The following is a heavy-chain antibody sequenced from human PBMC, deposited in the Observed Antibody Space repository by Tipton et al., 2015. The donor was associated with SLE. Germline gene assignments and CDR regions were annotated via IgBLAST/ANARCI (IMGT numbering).Heavy chain of an antibody. CDR1: GGSISSHF. CDR2: ISNSGST. J-gene: IGHJ3*02. V-gene: IGHV4-59*11. Sequence: TLSLTCTVSGGSISSHFWSWIRQPPGKGLEWIGYISNSGSTNYNPSLGGRVTISEDTSKNQFSLKLSSVTAADTAVYYCARGGGFDAFDIWGQGTMVTVSS. CDR3: ARGGGFDAFDI.